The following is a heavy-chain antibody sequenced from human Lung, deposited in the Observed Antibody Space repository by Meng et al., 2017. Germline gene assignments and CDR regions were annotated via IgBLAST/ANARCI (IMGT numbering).Heavy chain of an antibody. CDR2: IYNSGST. Sequence: QVQLQESRPGLVKPSQTLSLTCTVSGGSISSSNYYWSWIRQPPGKGLEWSGHIYNSGSTYYNPSLKSRITISVDTSKNQFSLKLSSVTAADTAVYYCARGQKGYFDLWGRGTLVTVSS. V-gene: IGHV4-30-4*01. J-gene: IGHJ2*01. CDR1: GGSISSSNYY. CDR3: ARGQKGYFDL.